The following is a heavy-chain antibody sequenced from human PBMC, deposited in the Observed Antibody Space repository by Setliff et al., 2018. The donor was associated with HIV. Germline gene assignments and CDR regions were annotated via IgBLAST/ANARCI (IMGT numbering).Heavy chain of an antibody. CDR2: IRSKANGGTT. V-gene: IGHV3-49*04. Sequence: GGSLRLSCTASGFSFGDYVMNWVRQAPGKGLEWVGFIRSKANGGTTEYAASVKGRFTISRDDSKSIAYLQMNSLKTVDTAVYYCTRDDYCIEHWGQGTLVTVS. J-gene: IGHJ4*02. CDR3: TRDDYCIEH. D-gene: IGHD4-17*01. CDR1: GFSFGDYV.